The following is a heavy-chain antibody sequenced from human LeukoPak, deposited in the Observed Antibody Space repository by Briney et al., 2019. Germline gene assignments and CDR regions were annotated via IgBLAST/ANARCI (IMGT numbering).Heavy chain of an antibody. D-gene: IGHD3-16*01. Sequence: SETLSLTCAVYGGSFSGYYWSWIRQPPGKGLEWIGEINHSGSTNYNPSLKSRVTISVDTSKNQFSLKLSSVTAADTAVYYCARDLGGNYEAFDIWGQGTMVTVSS. CDR3: ARDLGGNYEAFDI. CDR2: INHSGST. J-gene: IGHJ3*02. CDR1: GGSFSGYY. V-gene: IGHV4-34*01.